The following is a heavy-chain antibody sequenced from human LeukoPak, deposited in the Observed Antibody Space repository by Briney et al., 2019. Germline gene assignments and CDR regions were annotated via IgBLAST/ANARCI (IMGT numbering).Heavy chain of an antibody. CDR3: ARYLHSVYYYGMDV. J-gene: IGHJ6*02. CDR1: GFTFSSHG. CDR2: ISYAGSDK. D-gene: IGHD3-3*02. Sequence: PGGSLRLSCAASGFTFSSHGIHWVRQAPGKGLEWVAVISYAGSDKYYADSVKGRFTISRDNSKNTLYLQMNSLRAEDTAIYYCARYLHSVYYYGMDVWGQGTTVTVSS. V-gene: IGHV3-30*03.